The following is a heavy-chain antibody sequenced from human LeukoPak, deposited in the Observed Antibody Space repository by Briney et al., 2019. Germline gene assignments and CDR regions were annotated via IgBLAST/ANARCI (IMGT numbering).Heavy chain of an antibody. V-gene: IGHV6-1*01. D-gene: IGHD3-9*01. J-gene: IGHJ4*02. CDR3: ARDHWYDILSFDY. CDR2: TYFRSKWYY. CDR1: GDSVSSKTAT. Sequence: SQTLSLTCAISGDSVSSKTATWNWIRQSPSRGLEWLGGTYFRSKWYYDYAMSVKGRVSISPDTSKNHFSLHLDSVTPEDTAVYYCARDHWYDILSFDYWGQGTLVTVSS.